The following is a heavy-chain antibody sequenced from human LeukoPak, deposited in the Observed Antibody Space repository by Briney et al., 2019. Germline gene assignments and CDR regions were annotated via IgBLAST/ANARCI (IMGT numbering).Heavy chain of an antibody. CDR3: AAAVVGGGIDY. D-gene: IGHD1-26*01. CDR2: ISGGSDYI. CDR1: GFTFSTHS. J-gene: IGHJ4*02. V-gene: IGHV3-21*04. Sequence: GGSLRLSCAASGFTFSTHSMNWVRQAPGKGLEWVSSISGGSDYIFYADSVKGRFIISRDNAKNSLYLQMNSLRAEDTTVYYCAAAVVGGGIDYWGQGTLVTVSS.